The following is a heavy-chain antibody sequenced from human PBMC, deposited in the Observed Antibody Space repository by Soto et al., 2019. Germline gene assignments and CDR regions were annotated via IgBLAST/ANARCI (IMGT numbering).Heavy chain of an antibody. CDR1: GFTFSSYA. D-gene: IGHD2-15*01. J-gene: IGHJ4*02. Sequence: VQLLESGGGLVQPGGSLRLSCAASGFTFSSYAMSWVRQAPGKGLEWVSAISGSGGSTYYADSVKGRFTISRDNSKNTLYLQMNSLRGEDTAVYYCANTIGYCSGGSCYDFNYWGQGTLVTVSS. CDR2: ISGSGGST. V-gene: IGHV3-23*01. CDR3: ANTIGYCSGGSCYDFNY.